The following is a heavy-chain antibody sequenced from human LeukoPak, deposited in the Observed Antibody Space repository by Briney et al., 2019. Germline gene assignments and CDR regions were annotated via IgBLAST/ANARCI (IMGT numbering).Heavy chain of an antibody. CDR2: IYYSGTT. Sequence: SETLSLTCIVSGASLNSPNYYWGWIRQPPGKGLEWIGTIYYSGTTYYNPSLKSRLTISVDTSKNQFSLKLTSVTAADTAVYYCARGLRYSSGWYGYWGQGTLVTVSS. D-gene: IGHD6-19*01. CDR1: GASLNSPNYY. CDR3: ARGLRYSSGWYGY. J-gene: IGHJ4*02. V-gene: IGHV4-39*01.